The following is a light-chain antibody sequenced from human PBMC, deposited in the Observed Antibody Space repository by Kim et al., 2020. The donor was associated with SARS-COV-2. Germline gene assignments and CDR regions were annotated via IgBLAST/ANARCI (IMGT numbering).Light chain of an antibody. V-gene: IGKV1-5*03. J-gene: IGKJ2*01. CDR3: QQYDIHPYT. CDR2: KAS. Sequence: DIQMTQSPSTLSASVGDRVTITCRASQSVSSWLAWYQQKPGKAPKLLVYKASTLEGGVPSRFSGRGSGTEFTLTVNTLQPNDFATESCQQYDIHPYTFGQGTKLEIK. CDR1: QSVSSW.